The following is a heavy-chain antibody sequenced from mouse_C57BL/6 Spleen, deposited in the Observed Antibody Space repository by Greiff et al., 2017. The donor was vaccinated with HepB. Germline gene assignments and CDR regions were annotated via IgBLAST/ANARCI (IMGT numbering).Heavy chain of an antibody. J-gene: IGHJ4*01. CDR3: ARDEEDGGYAMDY. V-gene: IGHV3-6*01. Sequence: EVQLQQSGPGLVKPSQSLSLTCSVTGYSITSGYYWNWIRQFPGNKLEWMGYISYDGSNNYNPSLKNRISITRDTSKNQFFLKLNSVTTEDTATYYCARDEEDGGYAMDYWGQGTSVTVSS. CDR2: ISYDGSN. D-gene: IGHD1-1*01. CDR1: GYSITSGYY.